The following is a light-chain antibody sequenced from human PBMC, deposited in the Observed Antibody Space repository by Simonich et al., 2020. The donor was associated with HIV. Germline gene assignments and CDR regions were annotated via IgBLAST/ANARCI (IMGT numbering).Light chain of an antibody. J-gene: IGKJ1*01. V-gene: IGKV3-15*01. CDR3: QQYNKWPPWT. CDR1: QSVSSK. Sequence: EIVMTQSPATLSVSPGERATLSCRASQSVSSKLAGYQQKPGQAPRLLIYGASTRATGIPARFSGSGSGTEFTLTISSMQSEDFAVYYCQQYNKWPPWTFGQGTKVEI. CDR2: GAS.